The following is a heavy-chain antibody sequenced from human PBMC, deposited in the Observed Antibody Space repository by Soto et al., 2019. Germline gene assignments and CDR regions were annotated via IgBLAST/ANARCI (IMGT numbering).Heavy chain of an antibody. CDR3: ARRIVVVTIFGVVIESDDAFGI. Sequence: PSETLSLTCTVSGGSISSSSYYWGWIRQPPGKGLEWIGSIYYSGSTYYNPSLKSRVTISVDTSKNQFSLKLSSVTAADTAVYYCARRIVVVTIFGVVIESDDAFGIWGQGTMVTVSS. CDR2: IYYSGST. CDR1: GGSISSSSYY. V-gene: IGHV4-39*01. D-gene: IGHD3-3*01. J-gene: IGHJ3*02.